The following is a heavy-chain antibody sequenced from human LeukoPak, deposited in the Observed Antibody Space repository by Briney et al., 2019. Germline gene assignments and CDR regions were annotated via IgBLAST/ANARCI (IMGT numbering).Heavy chain of an antibody. CDR3: ARDPGDCSSTSCYTGGWFDP. CDR1: GFTFSSYG. J-gene: IGHJ5*02. V-gene: IGHV3-33*01. Sequence: QAGGSLRLSCAASGFTFSSYGMHWVRQAPGKGLEGVAVIWYDGSNKYYADSVKGRFTISRDNSKNTLYLQMNSLRAEDTAVYYCARDPGDCSSTSCYTGGWFDPWGQGTLVTVSS. CDR2: IWYDGSNK. D-gene: IGHD2-2*02.